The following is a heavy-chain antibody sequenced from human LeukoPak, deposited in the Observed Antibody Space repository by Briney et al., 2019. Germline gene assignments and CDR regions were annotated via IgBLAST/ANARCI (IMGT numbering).Heavy chain of an antibody. V-gene: IGHV3-33*01. D-gene: IGHD5/OR15-5a*01. CDR1: GFTFSSYG. CDR2: IWYDGSNT. J-gene: IGHJ4*02. CDR3: ARDRSTTHFDY. Sequence: PGGSLSLSFAASGFTFSSYGMHWVRQAPGKGLEWVAMIWYDGSNTYYADSVKGRFTISRDNSKNTLFLQMDSLRAEDTAVYYCARDRSTTHFDYWGQGTLVTVSS.